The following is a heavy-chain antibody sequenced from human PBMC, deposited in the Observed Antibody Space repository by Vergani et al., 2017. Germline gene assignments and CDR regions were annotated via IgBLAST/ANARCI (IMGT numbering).Heavy chain of an antibody. J-gene: IGHJ4*02. CDR1: GGTFSSHT. D-gene: IGHD2-15*01. CDR3: AGTAVEVTCSGGSYPMLLYY. Sequence: QVQLVQSGAEVKKPGSSVKVSCKASGGTFSSHTISWVRQAPGQGLEWMGRIIPIRGIANYAQKFQGRVTITADKSTSTAYMELSSLRSKDTAGYYCAGTAVEVTCSGGSYPMLLYYWGQGTLVTVSS. V-gene: IGHV1-69*02. CDR2: IIPIRGIA.